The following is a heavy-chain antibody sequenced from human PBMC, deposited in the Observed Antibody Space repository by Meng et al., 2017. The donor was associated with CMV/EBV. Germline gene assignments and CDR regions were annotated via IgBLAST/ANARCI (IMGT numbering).Heavy chain of an antibody. CDR1: GGSFSGYY. J-gene: IGHJ4*02. CDR3: ARAYGN. V-gene: IGHV4-34*01. CDR2: INHSGST. D-gene: IGHD4-17*01. Sequence: SETLSLTCAVYGGSFSGYYWSWIRQPPGKGLEWIGEINHSGSTNYNPSLKSRVTISVDTSKNQFSLKLSSVTAADTAVYYCARAYGNWGQGTLVTVSP.